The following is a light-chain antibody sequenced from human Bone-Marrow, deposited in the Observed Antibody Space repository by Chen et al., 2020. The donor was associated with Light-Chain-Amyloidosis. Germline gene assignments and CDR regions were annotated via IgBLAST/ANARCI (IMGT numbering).Light chain of an antibody. Sequence: QSVLTQPPSASGTPGQRVTISCSGSSSNIGSNYVYWYQQLPGTAPKLLIYRNNQRPSGVPGRFSGSRSGPSASLAISGLRSEDEADYYCAAWDDSLSGPRVFGGGTKLTVL. J-gene: IGLJ3*02. CDR1: SSNIGSNY. V-gene: IGLV1-47*01. CDR2: RNN. CDR3: AAWDDSLSGPRV.